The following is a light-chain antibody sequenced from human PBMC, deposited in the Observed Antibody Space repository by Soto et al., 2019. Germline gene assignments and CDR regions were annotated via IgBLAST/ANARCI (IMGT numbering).Light chain of an antibody. J-gene: IGKJ1*01. CDR3: QNYNSAPRT. CDR1: QDISNE. V-gene: IGKV1-27*01. Sequence: DIQMTQSPSSLSASVGDRVTITCRASQDISNELAWYQQKPGKVPKLLIYAASTLQSGVPSRFSGSGSGTDFTLTVSSLQPEDVATYYCQNYNSAPRTFGQGTKVEIK. CDR2: AAS.